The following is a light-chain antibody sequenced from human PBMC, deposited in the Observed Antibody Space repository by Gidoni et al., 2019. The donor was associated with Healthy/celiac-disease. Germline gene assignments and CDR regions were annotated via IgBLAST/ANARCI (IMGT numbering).Light chain of an antibody. CDR3: QQSYSTPWT. CDR2: AAS. J-gene: IGKJ1*01. V-gene: IGKV1-39*01. CDR1: QSISSD. Sequence: DIQMTQSPSSLSASVGDRVTLTRRASQSISSDLNWYQQKPGKAPKLLIYAASSSQSEVPSRFSGSGSETAFTLSISSLQPGDFATCYRQQSYSTPWTFGQGTKVEIK.